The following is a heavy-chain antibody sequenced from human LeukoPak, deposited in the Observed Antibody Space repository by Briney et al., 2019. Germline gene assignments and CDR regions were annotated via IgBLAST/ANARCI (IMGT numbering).Heavy chain of an antibody. Sequence: GESLKISCKGSGYRFTTYWIGWVRQMPGKGLEWMGIIFPGDSDTIYNPSFQGQVTISADKSINTAYLQWSSLKASDTAMYYCATSESQTKFDFWGQGTLVTFSS. J-gene: IGHJ4*02. D-gene: IGHD1/OR15-1a*01. CDR1: GYRFTTYW. V-gene: IGHV5-51*01. CDR3: ATSESQTKFDF. CDR2: IFPGDSDT.